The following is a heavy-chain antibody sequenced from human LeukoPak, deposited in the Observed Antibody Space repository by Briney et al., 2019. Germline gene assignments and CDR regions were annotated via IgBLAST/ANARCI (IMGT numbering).Heavy chain of an antibody. V-gene: IGHV3-30-3*01. D-gene: IGHD2-2*01. J-gene: IGHJ6*02. CDR3: AREVVVPAATYYYYGMDV. Sequence: GGSLRLSCAASGFTFSSYAMHWVRQAPGKGLEWVAVISYDGSNKYYADSVKGRFTISRDNSKNTLYLQMNSLRAEDTAVYYCAREVVVPAATYYYYGMDVWGQGTPVTVSS. CDR1: GFTFSSYA. CDR2: ISYDGSNK.